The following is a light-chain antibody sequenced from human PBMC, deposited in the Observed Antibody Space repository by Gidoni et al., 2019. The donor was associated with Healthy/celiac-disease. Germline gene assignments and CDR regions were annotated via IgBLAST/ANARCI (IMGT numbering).Light chain of an antibody. V-gene: IGKV1-5*03. CDR1: QSISSW. CDR3: QQYNSYPMYT. CDR2: TAS. J-gene: IGKJ2*01. Sequence: DIQMTQSPSTLSASVGDRVTLPCRASQSISSWLAWYQQKPGKAPKLLTYTASSLESGVPSSFSGSGSGTEFTLTISSLQPDDFATYYCQQYNSYPMYTFGQGTKLEIK.